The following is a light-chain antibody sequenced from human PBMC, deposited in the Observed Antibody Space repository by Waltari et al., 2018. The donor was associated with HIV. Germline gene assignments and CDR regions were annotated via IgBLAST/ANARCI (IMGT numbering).Light chain of an antibody. V-gene: IGLV2-11*01. CDR1: SSDVGAYNY. CDR2: NVS. Sequence: QSALTQPRSVSESPGQSVTISCTGTSSDVGAYNYVSWYQQHPGRAPKFIIYNVSERPSGVPDRFSGSKSGNTASLTISGLQAEDEADYYCSSYTGTSTLYVFGPGTKVTVL. J-gene: IGLJ1*01. CDR3: SSYTGTSTLYV.